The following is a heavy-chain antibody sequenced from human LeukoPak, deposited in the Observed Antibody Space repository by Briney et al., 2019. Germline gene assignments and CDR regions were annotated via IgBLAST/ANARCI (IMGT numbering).Heavy chain of an antibody. V-gene: IGHV3-64*01. D-gene: IGHD6-13*01. CDR2: INSNGGAT. Sequence: AGGSLRLFCAASGFTFSSYGMHWVRQAPGKGLEYVSAINSNGGATYYASSVKGRFTISRDNSKNTVYLQMGSLRVDDMAVYYCARGGAAAGTSGNDYWGPGTLVTVSP. CDR3: ARGGAAAGTSGNDY. CDR1: GFTFSSYG. J-gene: IGHJ4*02.